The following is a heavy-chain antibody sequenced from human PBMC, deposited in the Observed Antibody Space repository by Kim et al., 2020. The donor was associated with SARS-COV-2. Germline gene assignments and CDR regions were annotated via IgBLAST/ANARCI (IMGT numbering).Heavy chain of an antibody. V-gene: IGHV4-59*13. J-gene: IGHJ6*02. CDR3: ARVRRAVNYYYYYGMDV. CDR1: GGSISSYY. Sequence: SETLSLTCTVSGGSISSYYWSWIRQPPGKGLEWIGYIYYSGSTNYNPSLKSRVTISVDTSKNQFSLKLSSVTAADTAVYYCARVRRAVNYYYYYGMDVWGQGTTVTVSS. CDR2: IYYSGST.